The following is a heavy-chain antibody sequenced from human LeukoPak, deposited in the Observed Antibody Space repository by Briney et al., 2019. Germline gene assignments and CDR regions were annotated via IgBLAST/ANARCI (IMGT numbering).Heavy chain of an antibody. CDR1: GFTFHDHT. D-gene: IGHD3-22*01. CDR2: ISGDGGGT. Sequence: GGSLRLSCAASGFTFHDHTMHWVRQVPGKGLEWVSLISGDGGGTYYADSAKGRFTISRDNSKTSLYLQMNSLRPEDTALYYCAKDRNYYDSSGELGYWGQGTLVTVSS. CDR3: AKDRNYYDSSGELGY. V-gene: IGHV3-43*02. J-gene: IGHJ4*02.